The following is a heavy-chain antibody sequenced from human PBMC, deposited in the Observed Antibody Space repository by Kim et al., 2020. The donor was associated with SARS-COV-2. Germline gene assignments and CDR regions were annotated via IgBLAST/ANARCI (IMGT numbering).Heavy chain of an antibody. CDR1: GFTFSSYW. J-gene: IGHJ6*02. V-gene: IGHV3-7*03. D-gene: IGHD4-17*01. CDR2: IKQDGSEK. CDR3: ARDHRDYGDYTYYYGMDV. Sequence: GGSLRLSCAASGFTFSSYWMSWVRQAPGKGLEWVANIKQDGSEKYYVDSVKGRFTISRDNAKNSLYLQMNSLRVEDTAVYYCARDHRDYGDYTYYYGMDVWGQGATVTVSS.